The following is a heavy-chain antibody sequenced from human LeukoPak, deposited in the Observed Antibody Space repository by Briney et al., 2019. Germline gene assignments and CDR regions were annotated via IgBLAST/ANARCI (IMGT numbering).Heavy chain of an antibody. V-gene: IGHV3-7*01. CDR3: ASHLSSSAYSSFHY. J-gene: IGHJ4*02. CDR2: IKQDGSQT. CDR1: GFTFSSYW. Sequence: PGGSLRLSCAASGFTFSSYWMSWVRQAPGKGLEWVANIKQDGSQTYYVDSVKGRFTISRDNVKNSLSLQMSSLRAEDTAVYYCASHLSSSAYSSFHYWGQGTLVTVSS. D-gene: IGHD6-13*01.